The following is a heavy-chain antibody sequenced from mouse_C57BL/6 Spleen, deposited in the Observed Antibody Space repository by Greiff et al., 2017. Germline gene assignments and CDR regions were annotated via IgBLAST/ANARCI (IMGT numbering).Heavy chain of an antibody. D-gene: IGHD2-5*01. CDR3: ATNYYSNYVSFDY. Sequence: VQLQQSGAELAKPGASVKLSCKASGYTFTSYWMHWVKQRPGQGLEWIGYINPSSGYTKYNQKFKDKATLTADKSSSTAYMQLSSLTYEDSAVYCCATNYYSNYVSFDYWGQGTTLTVSS. CDR2: INPSSGYT. CDR1: GYTFTSYW. V-gene: IGHV1-7*01. J-gene: IGHJ2*01.